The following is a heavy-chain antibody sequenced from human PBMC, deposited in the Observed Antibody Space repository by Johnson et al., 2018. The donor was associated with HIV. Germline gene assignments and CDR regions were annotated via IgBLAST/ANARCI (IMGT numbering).Heavy chain of an antibody. CDR2: IKSKTDGGTT. D-gene: IGHD1-7*01. CDR3: WIIGTTRHDAFDI. CDR1: GFTFSNAW. Sequence: VQLVESGGGLVKPGGSLTLSCAGSGFTFSNAWMRWVRQAPGKGLEWVGRIKSKTDGGTTDYAAPVKGRFTISRDDSENTLYLQMNSLKTEDTAVYYCWIIGTTRHDAFDIWGRGTMVTVSS. J-gene: IGHJ3*02. V-gene: IGHV3-15*01.